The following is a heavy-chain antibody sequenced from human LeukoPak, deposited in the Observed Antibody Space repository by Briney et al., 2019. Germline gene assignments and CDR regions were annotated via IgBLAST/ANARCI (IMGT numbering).Heavy chain of an antibody. Sequence: SETLSLTCTVSGYSISSGYYWGWIRQPPGKGLEWIGSIYHSGSTYYNPSLKSRVTISVDTSKNQFSLKLSSVTAADTAVYYCATLREYGWRFDPWGQGTLVTVSS. J-gene: IGHJ5*02. V-gene: IGHV4-38-2*02. CDR2: IYHSGST. CDR1: GYSISSGYY. CDR3: ATLREYGWRFDP. D-gene: IGHD2/OR15-2a*01.